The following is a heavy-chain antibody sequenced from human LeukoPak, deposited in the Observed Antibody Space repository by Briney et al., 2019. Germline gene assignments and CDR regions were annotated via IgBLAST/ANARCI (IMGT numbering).Heavy chain of an antibody. J-gene: IGHJ5*02. CDR3: AKGQTYSWELPDFNWFDP. CDR2: ISGNSANT. V-gene: IGHV3-23*01. CDR1: EFTFSSYG. Sequence: GGSLGLSCAASEFTFSSYGMSWVRQAPGKGLEWVSWISGNSANTYYADSVQGRFSISRDNSKNTLYLQMNSLRAEDTAVYYCAKGQTYSWELPDFNWFDPWGQGTLVTVSS. D-gene: IGHD1-26*01.